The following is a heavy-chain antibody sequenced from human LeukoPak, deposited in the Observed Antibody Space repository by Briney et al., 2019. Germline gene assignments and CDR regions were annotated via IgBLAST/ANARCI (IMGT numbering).Heavy chain of an antibody. Sequence: SETLSLTCTVSGGSFSSYYWSWIRQPPGKGLEWIGYIYYSGSTNYNPALKSRVTISVDTSKNRFSHRLRSVTAADTAVYYCARTVGANWDLFDYWGQGTLVTVSS. CDR1: GGSFSSYY. D-gene: IGHD7-27*01. V-gene: IGHV4-59*01. CDR2: IYYSGST. J-gene: IGHJ4*02. CDR3: ARTVGANWDLFDY.